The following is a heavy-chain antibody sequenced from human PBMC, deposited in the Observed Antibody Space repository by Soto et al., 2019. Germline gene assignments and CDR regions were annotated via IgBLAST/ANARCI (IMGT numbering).Heavy chain of an antibody. CDR1: GYTFTSYG. CDR2: ISAYNGNT. CDR3: ARDLSLVEAFDI. D-gene: IGHD3-16*02. J-gene: IGHJ3*02. Sequence: ASVKVSCKASGYTFTSYGISWVRQAPGQGLEWMGRISAYNGNTNYAQKLQGRVTMTTDTSTSTAYMELRSLRSDDTAVYYCARDLSLVEAFDIWGQGTMVTVSS. V-gene: IGHV1-18*01.